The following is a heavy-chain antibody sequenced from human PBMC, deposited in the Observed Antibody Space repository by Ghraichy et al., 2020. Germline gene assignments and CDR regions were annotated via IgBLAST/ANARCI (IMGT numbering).Heavy chain of an antibody. CDR3: ARDAEYTRSSRGDFEVY. Sequence: GGSLRLSCAGSGFPFSNYNMNWVRQAPGKGLEWLSSMSGRSSYIFYADSVKGRFTISRDNAKNSLYLQMSSLRVEDTAVYYCARDAEYTRSSRGDFEVYWGQGTRVTVSS. V-gene: IGHV3-21*01. CDR1: GFPFSNYN. D-gene: IGHD6-6*01. CDR2: MSGRSSYI. J-gene: IGHJ4*02.